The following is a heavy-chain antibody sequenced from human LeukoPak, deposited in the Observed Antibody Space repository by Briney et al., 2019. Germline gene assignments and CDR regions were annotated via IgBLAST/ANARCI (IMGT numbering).Heavy chain of an antibody. Sequence: GGSLRLSCATSGFTFSSYTMSWVRQAPGKGLEWVSAIGGSGGSTYYADSVKGRFTISRDNSKNTLYLQMSSLRAEDTARYYCAKDQHATFDYWGQGTLITVPS. CDR2: IGGSGGST. D-gene: IGHD2-21*01. CDR1: GFTFSSYT. J-gene: IGHJ4*02. V-gene: IGHV3-23*01. CDR3: AKDQHATFDY.